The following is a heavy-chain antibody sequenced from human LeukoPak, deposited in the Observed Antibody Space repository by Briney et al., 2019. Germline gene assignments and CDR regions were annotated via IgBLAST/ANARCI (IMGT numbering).Heavy chain of an antibody. CDR1: GFTFSTYA. CDR3: AKDWGYNWNDYFDY. Sequence: GGSLRLSCAASGFTFSTYAIHWVRQAPGKGLEWVAVISYDGSNKFYADSVKGRFTISRDNSKNTLYLQMNSLRAEDTAVYYCAKDWGYNWNDYFDYWGQGTLVTVSS. V-gene: IGHV3-30*04. D-gene: IGHD1-20*01. CDR2: ISYDGSNK. J-gene: IGHJ4*02.